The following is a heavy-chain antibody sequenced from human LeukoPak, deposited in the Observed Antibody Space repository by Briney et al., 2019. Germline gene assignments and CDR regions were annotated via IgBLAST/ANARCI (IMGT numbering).Heavy chain of an antibody. V-gene: IGHV3-21*01. D-gene: IGHD3-22*01. CDR1: GFTFSSYS. Sequence: GGSLRLSCAASGFTFSSYSMNWVRQAPGKGLEWVSSISSSSSYIYYADSVKGRFTISRDNAKNSLYLQMNSLRAEDTAVYYCAREWLSHYDSSGYHDYWGQGTLVTVSS. CDR3: AREWLSHYDSSGYHDY. CDR2: ISSSSSYI. J-gene: IGHJ4*02.